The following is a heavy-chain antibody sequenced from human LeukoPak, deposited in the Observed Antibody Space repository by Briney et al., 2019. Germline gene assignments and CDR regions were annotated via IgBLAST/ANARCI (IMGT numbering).Heavy chain of an antibody. CDR3: AKFRGYCSSTSCRYFDY. CDR1: GFTFSSYG. J-gene: IGHJ4*02. V-gene: IGHV3-30*02. Sequence: GGSLRLSCAASGFTFSSYGMHWVRQAPGKGLEWVAFIRYDGSNKYYADSVKGRFTISRDNSKNTLYLQMNSLRAEDTAVYYCAKFRGYCSSTSCRYFDYWGQGTLVTVSS. CDR2: IRYDGSNK. D-gene: IGHD2-2*01.